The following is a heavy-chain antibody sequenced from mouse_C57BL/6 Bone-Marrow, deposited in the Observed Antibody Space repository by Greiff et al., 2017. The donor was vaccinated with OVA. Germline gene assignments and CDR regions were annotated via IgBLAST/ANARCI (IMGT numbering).Heavy chain of an antibody. D-gene: IGHD1-1*02. V-gene: IGHV1-50*01. Sequence: QVQLQQPGAELVKPGASVKLSCKASGYTFTSYWMQWVKQRPGQGLEWIGEIDPSDSYTNYNQKFKGKATLTVDTASSTAYMQLSSLTSEDSAVYYCARMKGPYGYEAMDYWGQGTSVTVSS. CDR2: IDPSDSYT. CDR3: ARMKGPYGYEAMDY. CDR1: GYTFTSYW. J-gene: IGHJ4*01.